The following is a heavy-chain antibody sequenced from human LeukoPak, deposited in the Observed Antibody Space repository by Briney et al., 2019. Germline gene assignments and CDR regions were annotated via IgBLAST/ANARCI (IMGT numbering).Heavy chain of an antibody. J-gene: IGHJ4*02. CDR2: IYYSAST. CDR1: GGSISSYY. CDR3: ARGGHTNPSFYY. Sequence: SETLSLTCTVSGGSISSYYWSWIRQPPGKGLEWIGYIYYSASTNYNPSLKSRVTISVDTSKNQFSLKLSSVTAADTAVYYCARGGHTNPSFYYWGQGTLVTVSS. D-gene: IGHD1-26*01. V-gene: IGHV4-59*01.